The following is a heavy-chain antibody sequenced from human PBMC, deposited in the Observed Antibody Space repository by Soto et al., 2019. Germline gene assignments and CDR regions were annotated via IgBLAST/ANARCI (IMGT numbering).Heavy chain of an antibody. CDR1: GGSISSGGYS. D-gene: IGHD3-3*01. J-gene: IGHJ5*02. CDR3: SRGDAVYDFWSGYRPYNLFDP. CDR2: IYHSGST. V-gene: IGHV4-30-2*01. Sequence: SETLSHSCTVSGGSISSGGYSWSWIRQPPGKGLEWIGYIYHSGSTYYNPSLKSRVTISVDRSKNQVSLKLSSVTAADTAVYYCSRGDAVYDFWSGYRPYNLFDPWGQGTLDTVSS.